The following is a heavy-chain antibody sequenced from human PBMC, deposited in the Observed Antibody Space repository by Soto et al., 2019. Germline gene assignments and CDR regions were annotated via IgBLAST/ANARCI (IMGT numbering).Heavy chain of an antibody. D-gene: IGHD6-13*01. CDR2: IGTSSNAI. V-gene: IGHV3-21*01. CDR1: GFTFDSYT. Sequence: EVQLVESGGGLVKPGGSLRLSCAASGFTFDSYTMNWVRQAPGQGLEWVSSIGTSSNAIYYADSVKGRFTISRDNAKNSLYLQMNSLRGAAAAVYHCAHGGTASGTIRYWGQGTLVTVSS. J-gene: IGHJ4*02. CDR3: AHGGTASGTIRY.